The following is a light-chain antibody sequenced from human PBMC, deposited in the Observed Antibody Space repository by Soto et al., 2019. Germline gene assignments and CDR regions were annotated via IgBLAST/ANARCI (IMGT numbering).Light chain of an antibody. Sequence: DIQMTQSPSSVSASVGDRVIITCRASQDISSWLAWYQQKPGKDPKLLIYAAATLQGGVPSRFSGSGSGTDFTLTINSLQPEDFATYSCQQANSVPYTFGQGTKLEIK. V-gene: IGKV1-12*01. CDR2: AAA. CDR1: QDISSW. J-gene: IGKJ2*01. CDR3: QQANSVPYT.